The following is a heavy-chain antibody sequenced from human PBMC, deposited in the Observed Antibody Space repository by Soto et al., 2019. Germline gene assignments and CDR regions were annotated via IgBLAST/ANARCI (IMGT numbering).Heavy chain of an antibody. CDR3: AREAVAGGFDY. J-gene: IGHJ4*02. V-gene: IGHV1-2*04. CDR1: GYTFTGYY. Sequence: ASVKVSCKASGYTFTGYYMHWVRQAPGQGLEWMGWINPNSGGTNYAQKFQGWVTMTRDTSISPAYMELSRLRSDDTAVYYCAREAVAGGFDYWGQGTLVTVSS. CDR2: INPNSGGT. D-gene: IGHD6-19*01.